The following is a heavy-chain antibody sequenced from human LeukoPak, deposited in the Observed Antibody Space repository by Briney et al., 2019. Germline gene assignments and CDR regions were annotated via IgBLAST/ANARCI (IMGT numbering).Heavy chain of an antibody. CDR2: IYTSGTT. CDR3: AREDPLVAARGLDS. V-gene: IGHV4-4*07. CDR1: GGSISTHY. Sequence: SETLSLTCTVSGGSISTHYWSWIRQPAGKGLEWIGRIYTSGTTNYNTSLKSRLTLSVDTSKNQFSLRLTSVTAADTAVYYCAREDPLVAARGLDSWGQGTLVTVSS. J-gene: IGHJ4*02. D-gene: IGHD2-15*01.